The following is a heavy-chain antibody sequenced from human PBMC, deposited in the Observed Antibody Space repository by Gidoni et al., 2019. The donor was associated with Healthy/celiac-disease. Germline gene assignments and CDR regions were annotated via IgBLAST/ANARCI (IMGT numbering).Heavy chain of an antibody. V-gene: IGHV3-30*18. Sequence: QVQLVESGGGVVQPGRSLRLSCAASGFTFSSYGMHWVRQAPGKGLEWVAVISYDGSNKYYADSVKGRFTISRDNSKNTLYLQMNSLRAEDTAVYYCAKGQYYYDSSGYYIDFDYWGQGTLVTVSS. CDR1: GFTFSSYG. CDR3: AKGQYYYDSSGYYIDFDY. D-gene: IGHD3-22*01. J-gene: IGHJ4*02. CDR2: ISYDGSNK.